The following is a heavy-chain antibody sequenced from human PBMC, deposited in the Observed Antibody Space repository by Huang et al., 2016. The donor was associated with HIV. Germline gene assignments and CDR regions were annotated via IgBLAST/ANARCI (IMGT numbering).Heavy chain of an antibody. CDR2: INHSGSA. CDR3: ARRLDGTYYSDSSQYYALDY. V-gene: IGHV4-34*02. J-gene: IGHJ4*02. Sequence: QVQLQQWGAGLLKPSENLSLTCAVYGGSFSGYYWTWIRQPPGKGLEWIGEINHSGSAKYSPPFKRRVTISVDTTKNQFSLRLSSVNAADTAVYFCARRLDGTYYSDSSQYYALDYWGQGTLVTVSS. CDR1: GGSFSGYY. D-gene: IGHD3-22*01.